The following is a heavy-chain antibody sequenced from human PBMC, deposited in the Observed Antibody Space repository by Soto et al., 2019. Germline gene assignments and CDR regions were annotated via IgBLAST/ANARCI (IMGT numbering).Heavy chain of an antibody. Sequence: SSETLSLTCAVYGGSFSGYYWSWIRQPPGKGLEWIGEINHSGSTNYNPSLKSRVTISVDTSKNQFSLKLSSVTAADTAVYYCARPGHCSGGSCYYFDYWGQGTLVTVSS. CDR3: ARPGHCSGGSCYYFDY. V-gene: IGHV4-34*01. CDR1: GGSFSGYY. D-gene: IGHD2-15*01. CDR2: INHSGST. J-gene: IGHJ4*02.